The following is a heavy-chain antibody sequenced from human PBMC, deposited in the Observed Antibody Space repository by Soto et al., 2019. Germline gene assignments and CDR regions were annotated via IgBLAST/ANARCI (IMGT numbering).Heavy chain of an antibody. CDR3: AKVLSKNYYYPFDF. Sequence: GGSLGLSCTASVFTFSDYAMTWVRQAPGKGLEWVSTISGGSSVTYYGDSVKGRFTISRDNAKKTLFLQLNRLSAEDTATYYCAKVLSKNYYYPFDFWGQGTQVTVSS. J-gene: IGHJ4*02. CDR2: ISGGSSVT. CDR1: VFTFSDYA. D-gene: IGHD3-10*01. V-gene: IGHV3-23*01.